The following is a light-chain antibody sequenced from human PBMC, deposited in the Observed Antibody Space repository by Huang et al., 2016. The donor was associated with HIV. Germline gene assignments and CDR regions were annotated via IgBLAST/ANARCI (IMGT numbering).Light chain of an antibody. Sequence: AIRMTQSPSSLSASTGDRVTITCRASQGISSYLAWYQQKPGKAPKLLISSASTLQGGGPSRFSGSGFGTDFTLTISSLQSEDLGTYYCQQYYIYPHAFGQGTKLEI. CDR1: QGISSY. J-gene: IGKJ2*01. CDR3: QQYYIYPHA. CDR2: SAS. V-gene: IGKV1-8*01.